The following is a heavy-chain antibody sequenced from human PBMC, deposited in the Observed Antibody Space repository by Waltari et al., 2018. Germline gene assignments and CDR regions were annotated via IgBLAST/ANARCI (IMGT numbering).Heavy chain of an antibody. CDR2: IIPILCIA. Sequence: QVQLVQSGAEVKKPGSSVKVSCKASGGPFSSYAISWVRQAPGQGLEWMGVIIPILCIANYARKFQGRVPITADESTSTAYMELSSLRSEDTAVYYCARGRRYYGSGSYSYYMDVWGKGTTVTVSS. J-gene: IGHJ6*03. D-gene: IGHD3-10*01. V-gene: IGHV1-69*04. CDR1: GGPFSSYA. CDR3: ARGRRYYGSGSYSYYMDV.